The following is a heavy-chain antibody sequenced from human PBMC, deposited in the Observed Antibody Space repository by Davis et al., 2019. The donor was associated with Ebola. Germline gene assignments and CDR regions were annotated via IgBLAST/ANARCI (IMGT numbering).Heavy chain of an antibody. V-gene: IGHV4-34*01. CDR2: INHSGST. J-gene: IGHJ6*02. D-gene: IGHD5-12*01. CDR1: GGSFSGYY. Sequence: SQTLSLTCAVYGGSFSGYYWSWIRQPPGKGLEWIGEINHSGSTNYNPSLKSRVTISVDTSKNQFSPKLSSVTAADTAVYYCARVGVDIVATIYYYYYGMDVWGQGTTVTVSS. CDR3: ARVGVDIVATIYYYYYGMDV.